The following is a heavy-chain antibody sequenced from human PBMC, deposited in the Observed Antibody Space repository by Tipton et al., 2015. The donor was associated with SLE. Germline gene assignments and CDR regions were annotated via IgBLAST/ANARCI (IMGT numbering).Heavy chain of an antibody. CDR1: GGSISSYY. Sequence: TLSLTCTVSGGSISSYYWSWIRQPPGKGLEWIGYIYYSGSTNYNPSLKSRVTISVDTSKNQFSLKLSSVTAADTAVYYCASVAAAGSSSWFDPWGQGTLVTVPS. CDR2: IYYSGST. J-gene: IGHJ5*02. CDR3: ASVAAAGSSSWFDP. V-gene: IGHV4-59*01. D-gene: IGHD6-13*01.